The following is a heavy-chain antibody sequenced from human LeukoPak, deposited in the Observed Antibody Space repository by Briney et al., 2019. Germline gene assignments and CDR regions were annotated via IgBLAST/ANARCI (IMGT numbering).Heavy chain of an antibody. V-gene: IGHV3-23*01. Sequence: GGALRLSCAASGFTLRSYDMSWVRQAPGKGLEWVAATSGSGVNSYYADSVMGRFTISRDNSQNTLYLQMDSLRAEDTALYYCAKEYSGYDFDYWGQGTLVTVSS. CDR3: AKEYSGYDFDY. CDR2: TSGSGVNS. CDR1: GFTLRSYD. D-gene: IGHD5-12*01. J-gene: IGHJ4*02.